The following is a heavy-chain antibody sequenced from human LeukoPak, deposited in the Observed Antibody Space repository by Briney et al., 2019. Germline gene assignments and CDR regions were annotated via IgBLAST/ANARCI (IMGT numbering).Heavy chain of an antibody. CDR2: IYTSGST. CDR3: ARGGPATD. D-gene: IGHD2-15*01. Sequence: SQTLSLTCTVSGGSISSGSYYWSWIRQPAGKGLEWIGRIYTSGSTNYNPSLKGRVTISVDTSKNQFSLKLSSVTAADTAVYYCARGGPATDWGQGTLVTVSS. J-gene: IGHJ4*02. V-gene: IGHV4-61*02. CDR1: GGSISSGSYY.